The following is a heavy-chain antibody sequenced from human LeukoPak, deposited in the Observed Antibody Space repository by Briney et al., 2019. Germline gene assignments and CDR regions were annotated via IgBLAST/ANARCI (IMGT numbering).Heavy chain of an antibody. D-gene: IGHD2-2*01. V-gene: IGHV4-30-4*08. CDR1: GGSISSGDYY. J-gene: IGHJ6*03. CDR2: IYYSGST. CDR3: ARVGRLGYCSSTSCPYYYMDV. Sequence: PSETLSLTCTVSGGSISSGDYYWSWIRQPPGKGLEWIGYIYYSGSTYYNPSLKSRVTISVDTSKNQFSLKLSSVTAADTAVYYCARVGRLGYCSSTSCPYYYMDVWGKGTTVTVSS.